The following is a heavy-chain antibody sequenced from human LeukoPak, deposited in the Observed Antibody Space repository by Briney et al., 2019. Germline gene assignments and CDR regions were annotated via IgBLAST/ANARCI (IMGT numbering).Heavy chain of an antibody. J-gene: IGHJ4*02. CDR2: IYYSGTT. V-gene: IGHV4-59*01. CDR1: GGSISNYY. CDR3: AREGDYYDSSGYFDY. Sequence: SETLSLTCTVSGGSISNYYWTWIRQPPGKGLEWIGYIYYSGTTKYNPSLKSRVTISLDTSKNQFSLKLSSVTAADTAVYYCAREGDYYDSSGYFDYWGQGTLVTVSS. D-gene: IGHD3-22*01.